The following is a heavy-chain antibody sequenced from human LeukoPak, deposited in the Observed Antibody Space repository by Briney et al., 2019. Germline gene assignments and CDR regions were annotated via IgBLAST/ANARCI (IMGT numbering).Heavy chain of an antibody. CDR1: GGSISSNY. CDR3: ARPSTSSGDAFDI. Sequence: SGTLSLTCTVSGGSISSNYWSWIRQPPGKGLEWIGYIYYSGSTNYNPSLKSRVTISVDTSKNQFSLKLSSVTAADTAVYYCARPSTSSGDAFDIWGQGTMVTVSS. V-gene: IGHV4-59*08. J-gene: IGHJ3*02. CDR2: IYYSGST. D-gene: IGHD3-22*01.